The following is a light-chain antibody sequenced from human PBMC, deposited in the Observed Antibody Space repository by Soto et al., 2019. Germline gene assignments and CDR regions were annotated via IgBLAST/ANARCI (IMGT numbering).Light chain of an antibody. CDR2: LDT. Sequence: SYELTQPPSVSVSPGQTASITCSGANLGDRYACWYQQTPGQSPVLVIYLDTKRPSGIPERFSGSNSGNTATLTIRGTQDMDYADYYCQAWDDTTGVVFGGGTKLTVL. J-gene: IGLJ2*01. CDR1: NLGDRY. V-gene: IGLV3-1*01. CDR3: QAWDDTTGVV.